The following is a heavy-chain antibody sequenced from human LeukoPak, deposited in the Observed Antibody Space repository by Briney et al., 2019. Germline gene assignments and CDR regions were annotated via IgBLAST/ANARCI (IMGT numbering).Heavy chain of an antibody. J-gene: IGHJ6*03. CDR3: ARDPYSGNYGTYYYYYMDV. CDR1: GFTFSNYN. D-gene: IGHD1-26*01. Sequence: GGCLRLSCADSGFTFSNYNMNWVRQAPGKAMEWVSSITSSGTYTFYADSVKGRFTISRDNAKNSLYLQMDSLGPEDTAVYYCARDPYSGNYGTYYYYYMDVWGKGTTVTISS. V-gene: IGHV3-21*01. CDR2: ITSSGTYT.